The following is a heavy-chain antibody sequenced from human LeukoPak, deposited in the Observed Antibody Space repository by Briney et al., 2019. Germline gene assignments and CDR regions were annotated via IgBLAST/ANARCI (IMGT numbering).Heavy chain of an antibody. Sequence: PGGSLGLSCEASGFTFSNHAMTWVRQAPGKGLEWVSAIGGSGDSTYYAASVKGRFTISRDNSKNTLFLQMNSLRAEDTAVYYCANRKPGNYFDYWGQGTLVTVSS. V-gene: IGHV3-23*01. D-gene: IGHD1-14*01. CDR1: GFTFSNHA. CDR3: ANRKPGNYFDY. CDR2: IGGSGDST. J-gene: IGHJ4*02.